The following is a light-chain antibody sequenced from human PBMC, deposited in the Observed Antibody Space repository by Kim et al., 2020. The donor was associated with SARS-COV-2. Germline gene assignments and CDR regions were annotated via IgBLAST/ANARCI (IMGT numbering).Light chain of an antibody. CDR3: NSRDSSGPVV. CDR2: GKN. CDR1: SSRSYD. Sequence: VALGQTVRITCKGASSRSYDASWYKQKPGQAPVLVIYGKNNRPSGIPDRFSGSSSGNTASLTITGAQAEDEADYYCNSRDSSGPVVFGGGTQLTVL. V-gene: IGLV3-19*01. J-gene: IGLJ2*01.